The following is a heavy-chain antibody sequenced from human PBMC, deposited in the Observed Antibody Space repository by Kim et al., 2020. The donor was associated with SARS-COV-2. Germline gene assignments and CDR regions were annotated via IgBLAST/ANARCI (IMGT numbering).Heavy chain of an antibody. CDR2: ISSSSSYI. V-gene: IGHV3-21*01. D-gene: IGHD3-10*01. CDR1: GFTFSSYS. CDR3: ARGGSGSYYGLPFDY. Sequence: GGSLRLSCAASGFTFSSYSMNWVRQAPGKGLEWVSSISSSSSYIYYADSVKGRFTISRDNAKNSLYLQMNSLRAEDTAVYYCARGGSGSYYGLPFDYWGQGTLVTVSS. J-gene: IGHJ4*02.